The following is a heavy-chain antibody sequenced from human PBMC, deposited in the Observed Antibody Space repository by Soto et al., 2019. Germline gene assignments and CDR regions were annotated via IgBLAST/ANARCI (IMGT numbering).Heavy chain of an antibody. CDR3: ARDKELQAAGWGF. CDR1: GDSMATGGHY. V-gene: IGHV4-31*03. Sequence: SETLSLTCTVSGDSMATGGHYYNWIRQVPGKGLEWIGYVYYSGATHYTPSLRARATISRDTSKNQFSLRLISVTAADTALYYCARDKELQAAGWGFWGQGIQVTVSS. D-gene: IGHD1-7*01. CDR2: VYYSGAT. J-gene: IGHJ4*02.